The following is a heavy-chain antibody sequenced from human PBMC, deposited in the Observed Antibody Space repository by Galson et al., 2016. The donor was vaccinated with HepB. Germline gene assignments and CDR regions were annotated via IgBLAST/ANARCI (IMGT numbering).Heavy chain of an antibody. J-gene: IGHJ6*02. Sequence: SLRLSCAASGFSFSSYGMNWVRQASGKGLEWVSAISGSGVSIYYADTVKGRFTISRDESKNTPYLQMNSLRAEDTAVYYCATAKTGHTVFYLYGMDVWGQGTTVTVSS. CDR2: ISGSGVSI. CDR3: ATAKTGHTVFYLYGMDV. CDR1: GFSFSSYG. V-gene: IGHV3-23*01. D-gene: IGHD3-16*01.